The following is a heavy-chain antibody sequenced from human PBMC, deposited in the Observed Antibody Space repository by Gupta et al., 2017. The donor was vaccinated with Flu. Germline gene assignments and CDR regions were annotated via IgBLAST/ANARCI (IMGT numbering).Heavy chain of an antibody. V-gene: IGHV3-33*03. CDR3: AKGDGSYYSWSDT. CDR1: PFLFTTYG. D-gene: IGHD1-26*01. CDR2: IWNDGSQE. J-gene: IGHJ5*02. Sequence: QVQLVESGGGVVQPGMSLRLSCEASPFLFTTYGIHWVRQAPGRGLEWVAVIWNDGSQEYYGDSVKGRFTISRDKSKNTLYLQMNSLRVEDTATYYCAKGDGSYYSWSDTWGQGTLVTVSS.